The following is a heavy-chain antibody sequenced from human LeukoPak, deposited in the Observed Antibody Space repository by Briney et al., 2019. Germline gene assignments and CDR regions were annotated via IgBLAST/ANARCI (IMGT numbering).Heavy chain of an antibody. CDR3: ARDCSGGSCYGAFDI. D-gene: IGHD2-15*01. Sequence: SETLSLTCTVSGASIRSGDYYWSWIRQPPGKGLEWIGYIYDSGSTYYNPSLKSRITISVDTSENRFSLKLSSVTATDTAVYYCARDCSGGSCYGAFDIWGQGAMVTVSS. V-gene: IGHV4-30-4*01. CDR2: IYDSGST. CDR1: GASIRSGDYY. J-gene: IGHJ3*02.